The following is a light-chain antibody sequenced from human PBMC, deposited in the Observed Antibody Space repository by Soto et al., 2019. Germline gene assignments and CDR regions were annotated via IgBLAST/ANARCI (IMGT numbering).Light chain of an antibody. CDR3: QQYCSSWIT. CDR1: ESVSYSY. V-gene: IGKV3D-20*01. CDR2: DAS. Sequence: EIVLTQSPATLSVSPGERATLSCEASESVSYSYVAWYQLKGGLAPRLLIHDASTRASGITDRFSGSKAWTDVTLTVRGLEPEDAAVYYCQQYCSSWITFGQGTRLEIK. J-gene: IGKJ5*01.